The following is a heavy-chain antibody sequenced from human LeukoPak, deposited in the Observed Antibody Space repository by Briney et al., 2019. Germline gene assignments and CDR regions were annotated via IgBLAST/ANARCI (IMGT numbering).Heavy chain of an antibody. V-gene: IGHV3-33*01. CDR2: IWYDGSNK. CDR3: ARDGITNGVAGY. CDR1: GFTFSNHG. Sequence: GRSLRLSCAASGFTFSNHGMHWVRQAPGKGPEWVALIWYDGSNKYYGDSVKGRFTISRDNSKNTVYLQMNSLRAEDTGVYYCARDGITNGVAGYWGQGTLVTVSS. D-gene: IGHD2-8*01. J-gene: IGHJ4*02.